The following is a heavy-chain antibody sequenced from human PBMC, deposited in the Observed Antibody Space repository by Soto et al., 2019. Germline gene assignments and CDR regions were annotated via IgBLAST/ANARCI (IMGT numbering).Heavy chain of an antibody. V-gene: IGHV3-30-3*01. Sequence: VHLVEAGGGVVQPGRSLRLSCAASGFTFSAYTMHWVRQAPGKGLEWVAVMSYDGSNKYYADSVKGRFTVSRDNSKNTLYLQMNSLRAKDTAVYYCARTRGAYYDFWSGPRSTYYYYSMDVWGQGTTVTVSS. CDR3: ARTRGAYYDFWSGPRSTYYYYSMDV. CDR2: MSYDGSNK. J-gene: IGHJ6*02. CDR1: GFTFSAYT. D-gene: IGHD3-3*01.